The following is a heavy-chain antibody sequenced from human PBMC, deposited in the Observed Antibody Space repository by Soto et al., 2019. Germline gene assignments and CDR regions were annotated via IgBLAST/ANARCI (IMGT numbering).Heavy chain of an antibody. V-gene: IGHV3-30*18. CDR1: GFPFSSYG. CDR3: AKDRRSWFHIVVGTAIRVNRDNWLDT. J-gene: IGHJ5*02. D-gene: IGHD2-21*02. CDR2: ISYDGSNK. Sequence: SLRLSYAASGFPFSSYGMHWVRQAPGKGLGWVAVISYDGSNKYYADSVKGRFTISRDNSKNTLYLQMNSLRAEDTAVYYCAKDRRSWFHIVVGTAIRVNRDNWLDTWGQETLVTV.